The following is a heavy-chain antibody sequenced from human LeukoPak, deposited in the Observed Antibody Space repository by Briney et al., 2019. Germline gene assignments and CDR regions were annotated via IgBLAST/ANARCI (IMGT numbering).Heavy chain of an antibody. CDR3: ARDRGGTYFGIDY. D-gene: IGHD2-21*01. Sequence: SETLSLTCAVSGSSIRNGYYWGWIRQPPGKGLEWIGTNYYGGTTYYNPSLKSRVTVSVDASNNQFSLKMRSVTVADTAVYYCARDRGGTYFGIDYWGQGTMVIVSS. CDR2: NYYGGTT. CDR1: GSSIRNGYY. J-gene: IGHJ4*02. V-gene: IGHV4-38-2*02.